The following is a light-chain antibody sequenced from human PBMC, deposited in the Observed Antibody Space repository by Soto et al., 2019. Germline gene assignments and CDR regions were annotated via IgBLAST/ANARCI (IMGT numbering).Light chain of an antibody. CDR2: DAS. CDR1: QDIRNY. V-gene: IGKV1-33*01. J-gene: IGKJ3*01. Sequence: DIPMTQSPSSLSASVGDRVTITCQASQDIRNYLNWYQQKPGKAPKLLIYDASTLETGVPSRFSGSGSGTDFSFTISSLQPEDIATYYCHQYDNLPRTFGPGTKVDIK. CDR3: HQYDNLPRT.